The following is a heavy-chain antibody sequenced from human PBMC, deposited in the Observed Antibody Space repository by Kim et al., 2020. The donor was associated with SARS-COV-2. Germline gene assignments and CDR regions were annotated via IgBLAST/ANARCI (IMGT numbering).Heavy chain of an antibody. CDR3: AMVVAGGIDY. D-gene: IGHD6-19*01. CDR2: TYYRSKWYD. CDR1: GDSVSSNSAA. Sequence: SQTLSLTCAISGDSVSSNSAAWIWIRQSPSRGLEWLGRTYYRSKWYDDYGVSVKGRVTVNPDTSTNQFSLHLNSVTPEDTAVYYCAMVVAGGIDYWGQGTLVTVSS. J-gene: IGHJ4*02. V-gene: IGHV6-1*01.